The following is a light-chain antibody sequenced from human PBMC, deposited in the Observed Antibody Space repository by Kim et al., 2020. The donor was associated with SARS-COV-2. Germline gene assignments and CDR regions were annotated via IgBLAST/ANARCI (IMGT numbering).Light chain of an antibody. CDR1: KLGDKF. V-gene: IGLV3-1*01. J-gene: IGLJ2*01. CDR3: QAWDRNTVV. Sequence: SYELTQPPSLSVSPGQTANITCSGDKLGDKFACWYQQRPGQSPVLVIHQDVKRPSGTPERFSGSNSGNTATLTISGTQAMDEADYYCQAWDRNTVVFGGGTKLTVL. CDR2: QDV.